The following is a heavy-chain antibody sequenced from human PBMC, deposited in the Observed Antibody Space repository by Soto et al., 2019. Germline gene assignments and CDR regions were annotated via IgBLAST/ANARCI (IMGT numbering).Heavy chain of an antibody. Sequence: QVQLQESGPGLVKPSETLSLTCTVSGASFTTYYWSWVRQPPGKGLEWIGYIFYSGHLKYNPSLKXXLTISVAPSKNQISLRLTSVTAPNTAVYYCAREGGGYRFDYWGQGTLVTVSS. D-gene: IGHD1-26*01. CDR1: GASFTTYY. V-gene: IGHV4-59*01. J-gene: IGHJ4*02. CDR2: IFYSGHL. CDR3: AREGGGYRFDY.